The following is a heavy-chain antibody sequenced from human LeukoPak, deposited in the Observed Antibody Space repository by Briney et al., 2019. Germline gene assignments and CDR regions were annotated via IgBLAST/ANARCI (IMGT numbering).Heavy chain of an antibody. CDR2: INPSGGST. D-gene: IGHD3-10*01. CDR1: GYNFTSYY. V-gene: IGHV1-46*01. Sequence: ASVKVSCKASGYNFTSYYLHWVRQAPGQGLEWMGIINPSGGSTSYAQKFQGRVTITRNTSISTAYMELSSLRSEDTAVYYCARGFAEDYYGSGSYYLKSYFDYWGQGTLVTVSS. CDR3: ARGFAEDYYGSGSYYLKSYFDY. J-gene: IGHJ4*02.